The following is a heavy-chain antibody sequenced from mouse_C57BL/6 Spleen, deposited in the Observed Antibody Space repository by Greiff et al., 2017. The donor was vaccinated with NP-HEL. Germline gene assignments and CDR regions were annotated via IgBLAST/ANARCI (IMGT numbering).Heavy chain of an antibody. CDR3: ARDRGDYGADYFDY. CDR1: GFTFSSYA. D-gene: IGHD1-1*01. J-gene: IGHJ2*01. CDR2: ISDGGSYT. V-gene: IGHV5-4*01. Sequence: EVQRVESGGGLVKPGGSLKLSCAASGFTFSSYAMSWVRQTPEKRLEWVATISDGGSYTYYPDNVKGRFTISRDNAKNNLYLQMSHLKSEDTAMYYCARDRGDYGADYFDYWGQGTTLTVSS.